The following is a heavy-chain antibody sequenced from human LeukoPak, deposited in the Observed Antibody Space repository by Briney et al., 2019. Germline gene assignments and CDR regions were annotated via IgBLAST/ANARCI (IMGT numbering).Heavy chain of an antibody. CDR3: ARGGNRFGGFYFDY. J-gene: IGHJ4*02. CDR2: IHHSGRS. V-gene: IGHV4-31*03. D-gene: IGHD3-10*01. CDR1: ADSLSSGVTY. Sequence: SETLSLTCTVSADSLSSGVTYWAWIRHFPGRGLESIGFIHHSGRSRHNPSLKDRVAISVDTSRKQFALKLSSVTAADTAMYYCARGGNRFGGFYFDYWGQGIQVIVSS.